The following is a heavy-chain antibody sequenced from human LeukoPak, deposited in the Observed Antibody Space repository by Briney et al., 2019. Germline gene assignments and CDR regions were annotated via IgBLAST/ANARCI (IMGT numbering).Heavy chain of an antibody. CDR1: GFSFGLYA. J-gene: IGHJ4*02. CDR3: ARDTYPPQLIDY. D-gene: IGHD5-18*01. V-gene: IGHV3-21*05. CDR2: IDSGSDDR. Sequence: PGGSLRFSCGASGFSFGLYAMYWVRQAPGKGLEWVSYIDSGSDDRLFADSMRGRFTISRDNAKNSVYLQMSSLRPEDSGVYYCARDTYPPQLIDYWGQGTLVTVSS.